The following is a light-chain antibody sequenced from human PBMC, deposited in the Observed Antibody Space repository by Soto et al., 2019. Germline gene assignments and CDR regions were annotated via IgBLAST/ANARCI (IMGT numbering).Light chain of an antibody. J-gene: IGLJ3*02. CDR3: CSYAGSKRV. CDR1: SSDVGSYNV. V-gene: IGLV2-23*01. Sequence: QSALTQPASVSGSPGQSITISCTGTSSDVGSYNVVSWYQQHPGKAPKLMIYEGSKRPSGVSNRFSGSKSGNTASLTISGLQAEDEGDYYCCSYAGSKRVFGGGTKLTVL. CDR2: EGS.